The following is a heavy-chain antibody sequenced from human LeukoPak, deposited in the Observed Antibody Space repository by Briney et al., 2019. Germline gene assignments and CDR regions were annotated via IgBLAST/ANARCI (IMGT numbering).Heavy chain of an antibody. CDR1: GGSFSGYY. J-gene: IGHJ4*02. D-gene: IGHD3-3*01. CDR2: INHSGST. CDR3: ARGRGYDFWSGPLDY. V-gene: IGHV4-34*01. Sequence: SETLSFTCAVYGGSFSGYYWSWIRQPPGKGLEWIGEINHSGSTNYNPSLKSRVTISVDTSKNQFSLKLSSVTAADTAVYYCARGRGYDFWSGPLDYWGQGTLVTVSS.